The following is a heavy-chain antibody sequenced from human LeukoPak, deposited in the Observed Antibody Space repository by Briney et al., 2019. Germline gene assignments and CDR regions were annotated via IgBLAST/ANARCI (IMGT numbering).Heavy chain of an antibody. Sequence: GGSLRLSCAASGFTFSSYAMSWVRQAPGKGLEWVSSIRDSGGNTYYADSVKGRFTISRDNSKNTLFLQMNSLRAEDTAVYYCAKDGVWQSYYFDYWGRGTLVTVSS. CDR2: IRDSGGNT. CDR3: AKDGVWQSYYFDY. J-gene: IGHJ4*02. CDR1: GFTFSSYA. V-gene: IGHV3-23*01. D-gene: IGHD3-10*01.